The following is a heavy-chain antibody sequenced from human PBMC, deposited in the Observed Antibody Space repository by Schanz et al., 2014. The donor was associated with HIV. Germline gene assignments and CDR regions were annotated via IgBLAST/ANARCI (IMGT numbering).Heavy chain of an antibody. CDR1: GGSFSSYA. D-gene: IGHD4-4*01. J-gene: IGHJ2*01. Sequence: QVQLVQSGAEVKKPGSSVKVSCKASGGSFSSYAISWLRQAPGQGLEWMGGFIPIFGTTNYAQKFQGRVTITADESTSTTYLELSSLRSEDTAVYYCASQYSNYDSSRRYHWYFDLWGRGTLVTVSS. CDR2: FIPIFGTT. CDR3: ASQYSNYDSSRRYHWYFDL. V-gene: IGHV1-69*01.